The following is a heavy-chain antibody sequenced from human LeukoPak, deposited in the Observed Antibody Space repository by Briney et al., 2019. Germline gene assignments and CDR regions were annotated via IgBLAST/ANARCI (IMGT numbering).Heavy chain of an antibody. D-gene: IGHD3-22*01. CDR1: GYTLTELS. CDR2: FDPEEGET. J-gene: IGHJ3*02. CDR3: ASRRHYYDSSGIPHHAFDI. V-gene: IGHV1-24*01. Sequence: ASVTVSCKVSGYTLTELSMHWVRQAPGKGLEWMGCFDPEEGETIYAQKFQGRVTMTEDTFTDTAYMEVSSLRSEDTAVYYCASRRHYYDSSGIPHHAFDIWGQGTMVTVSS.